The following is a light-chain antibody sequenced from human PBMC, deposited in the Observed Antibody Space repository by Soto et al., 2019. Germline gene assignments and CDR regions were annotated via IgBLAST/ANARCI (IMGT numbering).Light chain of an antibody. CDR1: TXDVGGYNL. V-gene: IGLV2-23*01. CDR3: CSYASSSSYV. CDR2: EGT. J-gene: IGLJ1*01. Sequence: QSVLTQPASVSGSPGQSITISCSGTTXDVGGYNLVSWYQQHTAKAPKLLIYEGTQRPSGVSSRFSGSKSGNTASLTISGLQAEDEADYYCCSYASSSSYVFGTGTKVIVL.